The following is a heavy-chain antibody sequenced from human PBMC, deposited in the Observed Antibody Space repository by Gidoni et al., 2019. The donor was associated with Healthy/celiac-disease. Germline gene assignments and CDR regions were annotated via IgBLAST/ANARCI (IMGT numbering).Heavy chain of an antibody. CDR1: GFTFSSYG. Sequence: QVQLVESGGGVVQPGRSLRLSCAASGFTFSSYGMHWVRQAPGKGLEWVAVIWYDGSNKYYADSVKGRFTISRDNSKNTLYLQMNSLRAEDTAVYYCARDQSPYSGSYLAAFDIWGQGTMVTVSS. CDR3: ARDQSPYSGSYLAAFDI. J-gene: IGHJ3*02. D-gene: IGHD1-26*01. V-gene: IGHV3-33*01. CDR2: IWYDGSNK.